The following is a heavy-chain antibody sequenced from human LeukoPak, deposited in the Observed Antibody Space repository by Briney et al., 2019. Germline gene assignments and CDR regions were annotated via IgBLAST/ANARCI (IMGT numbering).Heavy chain of an antibody. J-gene: IGHJ4*02. V-gene: IGHV4-59*01. Sequence: SETLSLTCTASGGSISSYYWSWIRQPPGKGLEWIGYIYYSGSTNYNPSLKSRVTISVDTSKNQFSLKLSSVTAADTAVYYCARAVGATDPFDYWGQGTLVTVSS. CDR3: ARAVGATDPFDY. D-gene: IGHD1-26*01. CDR1: GGSISSYY. CDR2: IYYSGST.